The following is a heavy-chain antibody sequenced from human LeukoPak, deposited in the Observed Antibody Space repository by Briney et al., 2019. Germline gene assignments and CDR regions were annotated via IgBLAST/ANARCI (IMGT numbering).Heavy chain of an antibody. CDR3: ARQGYDFWSGYPTHPIPYFDY. Sequence: GASLQISCKGSGSSFTSYWNGWVRPLPGKGLEWMGIIYPGGSDTRYSPSFQGQVTISADKSISTAYLQWSSLKASDTAMYYCARQGYDFWSGYPTHPIPYFDYWGQGTLVTVSS. J-gene: IGHJ4*02. CDR2: IYPGGSDT. V-gene: IGHV5-51*01. D-gene: IGHD3-3*01. CDR1: GSSFTSYW.